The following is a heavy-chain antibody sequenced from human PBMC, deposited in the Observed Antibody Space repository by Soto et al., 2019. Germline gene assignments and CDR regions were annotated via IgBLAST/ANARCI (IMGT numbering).Heavy chain of an antibody. J-gene: IGHJ4*02. CDR1: GFTFDDYG. CDR2: INWNGGST. Sequence: EVQLVESGGGVVRPGGSLRLSCAASGFTFDDYGMSWVRQAPGKGLEWVSGINWNGGSTGYADSVKGRFTIPRDNAKTSLSLQMNSLRAEDTVWYYCVRLYSCVWYGRGRYWGQGTLVTVSS. CDR3: VRLYSCVWYGRGRY. D-gene: IGHD6-19*01. V-gene: IGHV3-20*04.